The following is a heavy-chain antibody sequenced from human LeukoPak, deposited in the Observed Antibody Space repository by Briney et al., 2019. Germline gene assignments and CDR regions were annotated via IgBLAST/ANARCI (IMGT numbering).Heavy chain of an antibody. V-gene: IGHV3-66*01. J-gene: IGHJ4*02. CDR2: IYNGDNT. CDR3: ARDLYSGSYYGVNY. CDR1: GFTVSNSY. Sequence: PGGSLRLSCAASGFTVSNSYMSWLRQAPGKGLEWVSAIYNGDNTNYADSVKGRFTISRDNAKNSLYLQMNSLRAEDTAVYYCARDLYSGSYYGVNYWGQGTLVTVSS. D-gene: IGHD1-26*01.